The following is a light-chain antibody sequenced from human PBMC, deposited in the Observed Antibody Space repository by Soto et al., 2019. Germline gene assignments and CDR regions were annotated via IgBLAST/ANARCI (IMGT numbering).Light chain of an antibody. J-gene: IGKJ3*01. Sequence: DIQMTQSPSSLSASVGDRVTITCRASQGISNDLAWYQQKPGKVPKLLIYAASTLQSGVPSRFSGSGYGTDFTLTISRLQPEDVATYYCQKYNSVPLTVGPGIKVDIK. CDR1: QGISND. CDR2: AAS. CDR3: QKYNSVPLT. V-gene: IGKV1-27*01.